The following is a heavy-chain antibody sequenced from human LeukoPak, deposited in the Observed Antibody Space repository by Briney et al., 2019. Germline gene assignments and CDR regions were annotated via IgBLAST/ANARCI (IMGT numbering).Heavy chain of an antibody. D-gene: IGHD3-9*01. J-gene: IGHJ4*02. CDR1: GFTFSSYA. CDR3: AKEGDSDILTGYYPLDFDY. V-gene: IGHV3-23*01. CDR2: ISGSGGST. Sequence: GGSLRLSCAASGFTFSSYAMRWVRQAPGKGLEWVSAISGSGGSTYYADSVKGRFTISRDNSKSTLYLQMNSLRAEDTAVYYCAKEGDSDILTGYYPLDFDYWGQGTLVTVSS.